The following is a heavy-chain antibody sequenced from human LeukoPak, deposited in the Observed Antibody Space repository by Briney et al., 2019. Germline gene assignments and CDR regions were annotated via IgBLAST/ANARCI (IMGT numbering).Heavy chain of an antibody. V-gene: IGHV3-21*01. Sequence: GASLRLSCEASDLTFSGYIMNWVRLAPGRGLEWVSSISHSSNYKYYADSVKGRFTISRDNAMNSLYMQMNSLRAEDTAVYYCARGLRSCNSASCHPTWFDPWGQGALVTVSS. D-gene: IGHD2-2*01. J-gene: IGHJ5*02. CDR3: ARGLRSCNSASCHPTWFDP. CDR2: ISHSSNYK. CDR1: DLTFSGYI.